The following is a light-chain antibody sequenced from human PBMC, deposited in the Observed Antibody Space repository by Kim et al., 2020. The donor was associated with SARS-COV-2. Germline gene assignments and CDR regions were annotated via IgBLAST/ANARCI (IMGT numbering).Light chain of an antibody. CDR3: QQYGSSPRT. Sequence: SPGERATHSCRASPSVSSSYLAWYQQKPGQAPRLLIYGASSRATGIPDRFSGSGSGTDFTLTISRLEPEDFAVYYCQQYGSSPRTFGQGTKVDIK. CDR2: GAS. CDR1: PSVSSSY. V-gene: IGKV3-20*01. J-gene: IGKJ1*01.